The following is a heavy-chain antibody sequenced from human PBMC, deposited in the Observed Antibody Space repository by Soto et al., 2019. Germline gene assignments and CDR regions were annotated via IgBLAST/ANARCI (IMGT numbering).Heavy chain of an antibody. CDR1: AGSISSGGYY. V-gene: IGHV4-31*03. D-gene: IGHD6-25*01. CDR3: ARVYSSGGWFDP. Sequence: SETLSLTCTVSAGSISSGGYYWSWIRQHPGKGLEWIGYIYYSGSTYYNPPLKSRVTISVDTSKNQFSLKLSSVTAEDTAVYYCARVYSSGGWFDPWGQGTLVTVSS. J-gene: IGHJ5*02. CDR2: IYYSGST.